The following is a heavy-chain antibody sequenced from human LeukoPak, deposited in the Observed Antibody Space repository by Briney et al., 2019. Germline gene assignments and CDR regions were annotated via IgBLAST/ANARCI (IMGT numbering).Heavy chain of an antibody. D-gene: IGHD3-3*01. V-gene: IGHV4-39*01. CDR2: IYYSGST. CDR1: GGSISSSSYY. Sequence: SETLSLTCTVSGGSISSSSYYWGWIRQPPGKGLEWIGSIYYSGSTYYNPSLKSRVTISVATSETQFSLKLSSVTAADTAVYYCARFAPFWSGYYDYWGQGTLVTVSS. CDR3: ARFAPFWSGYYDY. J-gene: IGHJ4*02.